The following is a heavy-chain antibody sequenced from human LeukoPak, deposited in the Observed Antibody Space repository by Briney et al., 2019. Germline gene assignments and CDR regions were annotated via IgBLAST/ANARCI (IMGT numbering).Heavy chain of an antibody. D-gene: IGHD7-27*01. Sequence: GGSLRLSCAVSGFTFSSYWMHWVRQAPGKGLEWVSTITTSDGNTYYADSVKGRFTVSRDNSKNTLFLQMNSLRAEDTAVYYCAKDGGLWVSAHWGDSWGRGTLNTVSS. V-gene: IGHV3-23*01. CDR2: ITTSDGNT. J-gene: IGHJ4*02. CDR1: GFTFSSYW. CDR3: AKDGGLWVSAHWGDS.